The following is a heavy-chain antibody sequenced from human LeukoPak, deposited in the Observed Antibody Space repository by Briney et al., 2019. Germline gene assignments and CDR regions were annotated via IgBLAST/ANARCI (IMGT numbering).Heavy chain of an antibody. J-gene: IGHJ5*02. CDR1: GFTFSNYW. Sequence: GGSLRLSCAASGFTFSNYWMSWVRQAPGKGLEWVANIKQDGSEKYYVDSVEGRFAISRDNAQNSLYLQMNSLRVEDTAMYYCARWQPGFDPWGQGTLVTVSS. CDR3: ARWQPGFDP. CDR2: IKQDGSEK. V-gene: IGHV3-7*01. D-gene: IGHD6-13*01.